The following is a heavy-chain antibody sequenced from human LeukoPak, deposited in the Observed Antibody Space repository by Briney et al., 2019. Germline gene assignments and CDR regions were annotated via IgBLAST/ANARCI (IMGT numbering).Heavy chain of an antibody. Sequence: PGGSLRLSCAASGFTLAGYAMSWVRQAPGKGLEWVSTISSSGSLTYYADSVKGRFTISRDDSKSTLYLQMNSLRAEDTAVYFCAKSSRTSCYGCAFDIWGQGTMVTVSS. D-gene: IGHD2-2*01. V-gene: IGHV3-23*01. CDR1: GFTLAGYA. CDR2: ISSSGSLT. J-gene: IGHJ3*02. CDR3: AKSSRTSCYGCAFDI.